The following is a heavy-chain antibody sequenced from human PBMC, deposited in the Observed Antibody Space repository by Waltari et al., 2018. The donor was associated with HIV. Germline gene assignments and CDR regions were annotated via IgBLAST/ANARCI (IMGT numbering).Heavy chain of an antibody. V-gene: IGHV5-51*01. D-gene: IGHD2-15*01. CDR2: IHPTDSHT. J-gene: IGHJ3*02. CDR3: ARQTIPYYSSGGSLNDAFDI. Sequence: EVKLVQSGPEVKQPGESLKISCQASGYTFTHHWIAWVRQLPGKGLEWMGIIHPTDSHTRYSPSFQGHVSISADKSINTAYLQWSSLKASDSAMYYCARQTIPYYSSGGSLNDAFDIWGHGTVVTVSS. CDR1: GYTFTHHW.